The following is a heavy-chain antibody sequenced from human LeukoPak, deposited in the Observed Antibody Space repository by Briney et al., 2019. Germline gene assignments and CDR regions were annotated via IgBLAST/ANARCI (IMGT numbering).Heavy chain of an antibody. J-gene: IGHJ6*03. V-gene: IGHV3-30*02. CDR2: IQYDGSNK. CDR3: AKESTYYYYYYMDV. Sequence: GGSLRLSCAASGFTFSNYGIHWVRQAPGKGLEWVAFIQYDGSNKYYADSVKGRCTISRDNSKNTLYLQMNRLRAEDTAVYYCAKESTYYYYYYMDVWGKGTTVTISS. CDR1: GFTFSNYG.